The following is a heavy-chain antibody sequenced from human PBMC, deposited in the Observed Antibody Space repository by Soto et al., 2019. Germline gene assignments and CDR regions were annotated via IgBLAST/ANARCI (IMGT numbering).Heavy chain of an antibody. Sequence: SVNVSCKASGGTFSSYAISWVRQAPGQGLEWMGGIIPIFGTANYAQKFQGRVTITADESTSTAYMELSSLRSEDTAVYYCARVKQQLVLGYYGMDVWGQGTTVTVSS. CDR1: GGTFSSYA. CDR2: IIPIFGTA. CDR3: ARVKQQLVLGYYGMDV. J-gene: IGHJ6*02. V-gene: IGHV1-69*13. D-gene: IGHD6-13*01.